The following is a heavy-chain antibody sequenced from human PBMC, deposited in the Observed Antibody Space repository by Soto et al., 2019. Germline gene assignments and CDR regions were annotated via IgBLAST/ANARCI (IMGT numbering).Heavy chain of an antibody. D-gene: IGHD3-22*01. CDR2: IKTKAEGETT. V-gene: IGHV3-15*01. CDR3: TVRGGWLGP. Sequence: DVQLVESGGGFVKPGGSLRLSCAASGLTFNDVWMSWVRQAPGKGLEWVGRIKTKAEGETTDYAAPVKGRFTISRDDSKNIVHLEMHNLKTEDTAVYYCTVRGGWLGPWGQGILVTVSS. J-gene: IGHJ5*02. CDR1: GLTFNDVW.